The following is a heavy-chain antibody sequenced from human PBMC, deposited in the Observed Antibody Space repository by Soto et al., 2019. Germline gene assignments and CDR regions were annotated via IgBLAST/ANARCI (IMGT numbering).Heavy chain of an antibody. Sequence: ASVKVSCKASGYTFTGYYMHWVRQAPGQGLEWMGWINPNSGGTNYAQKFQGWVTMTRDTSISTAYMELSRLRSDDTAVYYCARARYCSGGSCLNWFDPWGQGTLVTVSS. V-gene: IGHV1-2*04. CDR2: INPNSGGT. D-gene: IGHD2-15*01. CDR3: ARARYCSGGSCLNWFDP. J-gene: IGHJ5*02. CDR1: GYTFTGYY.